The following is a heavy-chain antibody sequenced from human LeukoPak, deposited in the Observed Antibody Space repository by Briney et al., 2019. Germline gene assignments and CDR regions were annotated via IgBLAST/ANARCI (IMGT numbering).Heavy chain of an antibody. J-gene: IGHJ4*02. CDR2: IKSKTDGGTT. V-gene: IGHV3-15*01. D-gene: IGHD3-22*01. Sequence: GGSLRLSCAASGFTFSSYAMSWVRQAPGKGLEWVGRIKSKTDGGTTDYAAPVKGRFTISRHDSKNTLYLQMNSLKTEDTAVYYCTTMYYDSSDFYTTSFYFAHWGQGTLVTVSS. CDR1: GFTFSSYA. CDR3: TTMYYDSSDFYTTSFYFAH.